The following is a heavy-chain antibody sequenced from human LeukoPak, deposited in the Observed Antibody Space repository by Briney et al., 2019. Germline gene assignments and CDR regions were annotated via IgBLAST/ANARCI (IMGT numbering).Heavy chain of an antibody. Sequence: GRSMRLSCAASGFTFSSYAMSWVRQAPGKGLEWVSAISGSGDSTYYADSVKGRFTISRDNSKNTLYLQMNSLRAEDTAVYYCAKDWVQLSGEMGGWGQGTLVTVSS. J-gene: IGHJ4*02. D-gene: IGHD5-12*01. V-gene: IGHV3-23*01. CDR1: GFTFSSYA. CDR2: ISGSGDST. CDR3: AKDWVQLSGEMGG.